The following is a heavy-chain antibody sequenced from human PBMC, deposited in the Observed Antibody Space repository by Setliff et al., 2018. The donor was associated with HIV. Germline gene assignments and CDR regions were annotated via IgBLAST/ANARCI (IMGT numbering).Heavy chain of an antibody. CDR2: INHSGST. V-gene: IGHV4-34*01. D-gene: IGHD3-3*01. Sequence: SETLSLTCAVYGGSFSGYYWSWIRQPPGKGLEWIGEINHSGSTNYNPSLKSRVTISVDTSKNQFSLKLSSVTAADTAVYYCARPLSTSYNFWGDALAIWGQGTMVTVSS. J-gene: IGHJ3*02. CDR3: ARPLSTSYNFWGDALAI. CDR1: GGSFSGYY.